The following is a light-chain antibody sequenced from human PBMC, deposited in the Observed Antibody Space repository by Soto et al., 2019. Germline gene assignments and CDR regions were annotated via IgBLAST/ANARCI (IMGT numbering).Light chain of an antibody. CDR2: DAS. V-gene: IGKV1-5*01. Sequence: IPMTQSPSTLSAPVGDRVTITCRASQNINSWLAWYQQKPGKAPNLLIYDASTLESGVPSRFSGSGSGTEFTLTISSLQPEDFATYYCQQFHSFSRTFGQGTKVDI. CDR1: QNINSW. CDR3: QQFHSFSRT. J-gene: IGKJ1*01.